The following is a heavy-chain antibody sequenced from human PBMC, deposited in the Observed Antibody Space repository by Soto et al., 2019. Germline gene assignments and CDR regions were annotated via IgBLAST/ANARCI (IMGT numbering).Heavy chain of an antibody. D-gene: IGHD3-10*01. V-gene: IGHV4-31*03. CDR1: GGSISSGGYY. CDR3: ARGFRDYCDY. J-gene: IGHJ4*02. CDR2: IYYSGST. Sequence: PSETLSLTCTVSGGSISSGGYYWSWIRQRPGRGLEWIGYIYYSGSTYYNPSLKSRVTISVDTSKNQFSLKLGSVTAADTAVYYCARGFRDYCDYWGQGTLVTVSS.